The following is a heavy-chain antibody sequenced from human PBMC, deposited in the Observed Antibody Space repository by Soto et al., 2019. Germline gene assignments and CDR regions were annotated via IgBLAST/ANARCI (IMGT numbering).Heavy chain of an antibody. CDR1: GCTFTSYG. V-gene: IGHV1-18*01. CDR2: ISAYNGNT. Sequence: ASVKVSCKASGCTFTSYGISWVRQAPGQGLEWMGWISAYNGNTNYAQKLQGRVTMTTDTSTNTAYMELRSLTSDDTAVYYCTRAGASDWNYVSTSSWGQGTLVTVSS. D-gene: IGHD1-7*01. CDR3: TRAGASDWNYVSTSS. J-gene: IGHJ4*02.